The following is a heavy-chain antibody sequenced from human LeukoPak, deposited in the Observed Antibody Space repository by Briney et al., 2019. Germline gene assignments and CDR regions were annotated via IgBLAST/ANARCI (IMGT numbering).Heavy chain of an antibody. CDR2: IYPGDSDA. CDR3: ARHIGLTTRYLDY. D-gene: IGHD4/OR15-4a*01. V-gene: IGHV5-51*01. CDR1: GYTFTNYW. J-gene: IGHJ4*02. Sequence: GESLKISCKSSGYTFTNYWIGWVRQMPGKGLEWMGIIYPGDSDARYSPSFQGHVTISADKSITTAYLQWSSLKASDTAMYYCARHIGLTTRYLDYWCQGTMVTVSS.